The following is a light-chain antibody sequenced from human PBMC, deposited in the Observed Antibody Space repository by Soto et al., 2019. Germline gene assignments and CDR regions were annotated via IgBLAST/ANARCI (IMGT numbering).Light chain of an antibody. Sequence: DIQMTQSPSSLSASVGDRGTITCRASQGISNYLAWYQQKPGKVPKLLIYAASTFQSGVPSRFSGIGSGTDFTLTISSLQPEDVATYYCQKYNSAPRTFGQGTKVEIK. J-gene: IGKJ1*01. CDR3: QKYNSAPRT. V-gene: IGKV1-27*01. CDR2: AAS. CDR1: QGISNY.